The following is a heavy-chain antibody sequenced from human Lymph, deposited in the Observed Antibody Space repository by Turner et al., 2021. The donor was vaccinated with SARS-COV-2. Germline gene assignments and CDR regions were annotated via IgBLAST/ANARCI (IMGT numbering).Heavy chain of an antibody. D-gene: IGHD2-15*01. CDR1: GFTFSNYG. J-gene: IGHJ6*02. V-gene: IGHV3-33*01. CDR3: AREGDPLAGGMDV. Sequence: QGQLVESGGGVVQPGRSRRLPCAASGFTFSNYGMHWVRQAPGKGLEWVAVIWYDGSNKNYADSVKGRFTISRDNSKNTLFLQMNSLRAEDTAVYYCAREGDPLAGGMDVWGQGTTVTVSS. CDR2: IWYDGSNK.